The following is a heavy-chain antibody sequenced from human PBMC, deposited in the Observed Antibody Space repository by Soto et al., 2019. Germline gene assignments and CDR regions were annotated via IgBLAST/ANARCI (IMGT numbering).Heavy chain of an antibody. CDR3: AAEGFYCGGDCYRNQPRPLDYYYYGMDV. CDR1: GFTFDDYT. CDR2: ISWDGGST. V-gene: IGHV3-43*01. J-gene: IGHJ6*02. D-gene: IGHD2-21*02. Sequence: PGGSLRLSCAASGFTFDDYTMHWVRQAPGKGLEWVSLISWDGGSTYYADSVKGRFTISRDNSKNSLYLQMNSLRTEDTALYYCAAEGFYCGGDCYRNQPRPLDYYYYGMDVWGQGTTVTVSS.